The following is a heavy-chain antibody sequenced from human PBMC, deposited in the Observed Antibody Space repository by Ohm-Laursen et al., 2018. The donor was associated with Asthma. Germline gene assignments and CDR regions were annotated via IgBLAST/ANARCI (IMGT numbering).Heavy chain of an antibody. J-gene: IGHJ3*02. CDR1: GGSISSYY. CDR3: ARAPNDFWSGYYTGKDAFDI. Sequence: SETLSLTCTVSGGSISSYYWSWIRQPPGKGLEWIGYIYYSGSTNYNPSLKSRVTISVDTSKNQFSLKLSSVTAADTAVYYCARAPNDFWSGYYTGKDAFDIWGQGTMVTVSS. V-gene: IGHV4-59*01. CDR2: IYYSGST. D-gene: IGHD3-3*01.